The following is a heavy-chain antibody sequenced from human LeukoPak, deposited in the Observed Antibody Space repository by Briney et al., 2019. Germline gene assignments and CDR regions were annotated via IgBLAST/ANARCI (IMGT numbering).Heavy chain of an antibody. V-gene: IGHV3-30-3*01. D-gene: IGHD5-24*01. CDR3: AREAPGWLQPPGY. CDR1: GFTFSHYA. CDR2: ISYDGSKE. J-gene: IGHJ4*02. Sequence: GGSLRLSCAASGFTFSHYAMHWVRQAPGKGLEWVAVISYDGSKEYYADSVKGRFTISRDNSKNTLYLQMNSLTAEDTAVFYCAREAPGWLQPPGYWGQGTLVTVSS.